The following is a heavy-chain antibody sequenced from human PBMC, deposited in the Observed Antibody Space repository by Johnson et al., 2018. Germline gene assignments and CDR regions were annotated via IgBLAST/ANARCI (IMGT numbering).Heavy chain of an antibody. Sequence: QVQLQESGPGLVKPSGTLSLTCDVSGDAINNNQWWSWVRQPPGKGLEWIGEIHRVLSTNYSPSFESRVTLSLDTSKNQFSLNLRSVTAADTALYYCVRDGSGWQPFDYWGQGTLVTVSS. CDR2: IHRVLST. V-gene: IGHV4-4*02. CDR3: VRDGSGWQPFDY. D-gene: IGHD6-19*01. CDR1: GDAINNNQW. J-gene: IGHJ4*02.